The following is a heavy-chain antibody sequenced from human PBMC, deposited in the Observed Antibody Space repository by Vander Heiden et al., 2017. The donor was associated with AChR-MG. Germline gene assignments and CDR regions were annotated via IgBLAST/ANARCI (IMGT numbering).Heavy chain of an antibody. CDR3: ANGSGSYSY. CDR1: GGTFSSYT. CDR2: IIPILGIA. Sequence: QVQLVQSGAEVKKPGSSVKVSCKASGGTFSSYTISWVRQAPGQGLEWMGRIIPILGIANDAQKFQGRVTITADKSTSTAYMEMSSLRSEDTAVYYCANGSGSYSYWGQGTLVTVSS. V-gene: IGHV1-69*02. J-gene: IGHJ4*02. D-gene: IGHD3-10*01.